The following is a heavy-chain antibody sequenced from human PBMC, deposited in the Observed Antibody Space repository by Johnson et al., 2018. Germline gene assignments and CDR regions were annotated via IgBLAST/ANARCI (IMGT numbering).Heavy chain of an antibody. CDR3: ARAGKNYNSGWFFAD. Sequence: QVQLQESGPGLVKASGTLSLACTVSGGSIRNFNWWSWVRQPPGKGLEWIGEIFHSGDTKYNPSLKSRVAISIDKSNNQFSLRLSSVTAADPAMYYCARAGKNYNSGWFFADWGQGTRVTVYS. J-gene: IGHJ4*02. CDR1: GGSIRNFNW. V-gene: IGHV4-4*02. CDR2: IFHSGDT. D-gene: IGHD6-19*01.